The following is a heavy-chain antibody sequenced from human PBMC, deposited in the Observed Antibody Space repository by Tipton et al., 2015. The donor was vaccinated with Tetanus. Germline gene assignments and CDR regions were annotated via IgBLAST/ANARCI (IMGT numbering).Heavy chain of an antibody. Sequence: QLVQSGGGLIQPGGSLRLSCVASGFTFSMFSMNWVRQAPGKGLEWISYISGSSDSIYYADSVKGRFTISRDNGKNSVYLQMKSLRDEDTAVYYCARPSTTVTPRAFDVWGQGTMVTVSS. CDR3: ARPSTTVTPRAFDV. J-gene: IGHJ3*01. CDR1: GFTFSMFS. V-gene: IGHV3-48*02. CDR2: ISGSSDSI. D-gene: IGHD4-17*01.